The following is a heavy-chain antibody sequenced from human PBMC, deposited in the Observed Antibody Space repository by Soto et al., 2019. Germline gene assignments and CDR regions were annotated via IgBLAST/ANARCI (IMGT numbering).Heavy chain of an antibody. CDR3: ARDTVDTAMDEKDYYYYGMDV. Sequence: QLQLQESGPGLVKPSETLSLTCTVSGGSISSSSYYWGWIRQPPGKGLEWIGSIYYSGSTYYNPSLKSRVTISVDTSKNQFSLKLSSVPAADTAVYYCARDTVDTAMDEKDYYYYGMDVWGQGTTVTVSS. D-gene: IGHD5-18*01. CDR2: IYYSGST. J-gene: IGHJ6*02. V-gene: IGHV4-39*01. CDR1: GGSISSSSYY.